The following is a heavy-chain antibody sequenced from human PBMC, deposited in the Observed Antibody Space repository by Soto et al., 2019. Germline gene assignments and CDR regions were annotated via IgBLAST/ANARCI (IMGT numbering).Heavy chain of an antibody. J-gene: IGHJ4*02. D-gene: IGHD3-16*02. V-gene: IGHV3-33*01. Sequence: GGSLRLSCAASGFTLSSYGMHWVRQAPGKGLEWVAVIWYDGSNKYYADSVKGRFTISRDNSKNTLYLQMNSLRAEDTAVYYCARDINDYIWGSYRWVDYWGQGTLVTVSS. CDR3: ARDINDYIWGSYRWVDY. CDR1: GFTLSSYG. CDR2: IWYDGSNK.